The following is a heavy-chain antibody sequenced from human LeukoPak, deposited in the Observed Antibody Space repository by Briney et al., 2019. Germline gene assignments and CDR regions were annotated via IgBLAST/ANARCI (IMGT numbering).Heavy chain of an antibody. Sequence: GRSLRLSCAASGFTFSSYGMHWVRQAPGKGLEGVAVIWYDGSNKYYADSVKGRFTISRDNSKNTLYLQMNSLRAEDTAVYYCAKDTNDYSNYNWFDPWGQGTLVTVSS. CDR3: AKDTNDYSNYNWFDP. CDR1: GFTFSSYG. D-gene: IGHD4-11*01. J-gene: IGHJ5*02. V-gene: IGHV3-33*06. CDR2: IWYDGSNK.